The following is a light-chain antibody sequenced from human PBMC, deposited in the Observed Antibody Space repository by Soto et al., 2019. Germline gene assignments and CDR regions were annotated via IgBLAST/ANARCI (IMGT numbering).Light chain of an antibody. CDR1: QSIRHY. J-gene: IGKJ1*01. Sequence: DIQMTQSPPTLSASVGDRVTITCRASQSIRHYLAWYQQMPGKAHKLLIYGASTLHSGVPSRFSGSGSGTEFTLTISSLQPDEFGTYFCQHHNSYSQTFGQGTKVEIK. CDR2: GAS. V-gene: IGKV1-5*01. CDR3: QHHNSYSQT.